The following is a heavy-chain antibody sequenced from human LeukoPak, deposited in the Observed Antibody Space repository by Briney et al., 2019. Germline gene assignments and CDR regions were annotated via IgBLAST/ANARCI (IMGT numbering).Heavy chain of an antibody. CDR2: IYYSGST. CDR3: ARGVIRLRFLEWFFDY. J-gene: IGHJ4*02. Sequence: SETLSLTCTVSGGSISSSSYYWGWIRQPPGKGLEWIGIIYYSGSTYYNPSLKSRVTISVDTSKNQFSLKLSSVTAADTTVYYCARGVIRLRFLEWFFDYWGQGTLVTVSS. D-gene: IGHD3-3*01. V-gene: IGHV4-39*01. CDR1: GGSISSSSYY.